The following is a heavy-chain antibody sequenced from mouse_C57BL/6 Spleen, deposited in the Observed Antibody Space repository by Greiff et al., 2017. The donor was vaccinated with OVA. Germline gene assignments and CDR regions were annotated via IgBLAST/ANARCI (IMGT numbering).Heavy chain of an antibody. CDR2: INPSSGYT. Sequence: QVQLQQSGAELARPGASVKMSCKASGYTFTSYTMHWVKQRPGQGLEWIGYINPSSGYTKYNQKFKDKATLTADKSSSTAYMQLSSLTSEDSAVYYCARHYGSSDYFDYWGQGTTLTVSS. D-gene: IGHD1-1*01. V-gene: IGHV1-4*01. J-gene: IGHJ2*01. CDR1: GYTFTSYT. CDR3: ARHYGSSDYFDY.